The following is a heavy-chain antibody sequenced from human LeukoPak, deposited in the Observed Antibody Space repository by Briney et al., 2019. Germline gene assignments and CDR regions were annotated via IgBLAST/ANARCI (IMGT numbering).Heavy chain of an antibody. Sequence: PSETLSLTCAVCGGSFSGYYWSWIRQPPGKGLEWIGEINHSGSTNYNPSLKSRVTISVDTSKNQFSLKLSSVTAADTAVYYCARALRYFDWLLSINWFDPWGQGTLVTVSS. CDR3: ARALRYFDWLLSINWFDP. D-gene: IGHD3-9*01. CDR2: INHSGST. V-gene: IGHV4-34*01. CDR1: GGSFSGYY. J-gene: IGHJ5*02.